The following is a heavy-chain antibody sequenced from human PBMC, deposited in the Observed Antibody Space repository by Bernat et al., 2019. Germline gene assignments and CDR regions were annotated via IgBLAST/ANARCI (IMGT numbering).Heavy chain of an antibody. CDR3: ARVPRDILTGYYTGWFDP. J-gene: IGHJ5*02. CDR2: INHSGGT. V-gene: IGHV4-34*01. D-gene: IGHD3-9*01. Sequence: QVHLQQWGAGLLKPSETLSLTCAVYVGSFSGHYWTWIRQPPGKGLEWIGEINHSGGTNYNPSLKSRVTISVDTSKNQFSLKLSSVTAADTAVYYCARVPRDILTGYYTGWFDPWGQGTLVTVSS. CDR1: VGSFSGHY.